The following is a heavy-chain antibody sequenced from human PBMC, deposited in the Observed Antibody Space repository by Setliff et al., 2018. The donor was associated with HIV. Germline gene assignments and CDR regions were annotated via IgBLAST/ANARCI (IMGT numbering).Heavy chain of an antibody. CDR3: ARDRSSGWSYYYGLDV. Sequence: ASVKVSCKASGYTFTNYAMHWVRQAPGQRLEWMGWINAGNGDTKYSQKFQGRVTFTWDTSASTAYMELSSLRSEDTAVYFCARDRSSGWSYYYGLDVWGQGTTVTVSS. CDR2: INAGNGDT. J-gene: IGHJ6*02. CDR1: GYTFTNYA. V-gene: IGHV1-3*01. D-gene: IGHD6-19*01.